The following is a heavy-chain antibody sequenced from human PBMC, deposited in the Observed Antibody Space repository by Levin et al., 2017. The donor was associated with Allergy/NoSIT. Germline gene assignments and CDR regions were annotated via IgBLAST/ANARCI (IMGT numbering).Heavy chain of an antibody. J-gene: IGHJ4*02. CDR3: ARDHLIPDY. Sequence: SETLSLTCAVYGGSFSGYYWSWIRQPPGKGLEWIGEINHSGSTNYNSSLKSRVTISVDTSKNQFSLKLSSVTVADTAVYYCARDHLIPDYWGQGTLVTVSS. D-gene: IGHD2-2*02. CDR1: GGSFSGYY. V-gene: IGHV4-34*01. CDR2: INHSGST.